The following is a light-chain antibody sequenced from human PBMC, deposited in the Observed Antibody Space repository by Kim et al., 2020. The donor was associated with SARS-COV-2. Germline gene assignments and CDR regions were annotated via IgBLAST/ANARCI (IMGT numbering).Light chain of an antibody. J-gene: IGKJ2*01. CDR3: QQSYSTPLF. Sequence: DIQMTQSPSYLSASVGDRVTITCRASQSISSYLNWYQQKPGKAPKLLIYAASSLQSGVPSRFSGSGSGTDFTLTISSLQPEDFATYYCQQSYSTPLFFGQGTKLEI. CDR1: QSISSY. CDR2: AAS. V-gene: IGKV1-39*01.